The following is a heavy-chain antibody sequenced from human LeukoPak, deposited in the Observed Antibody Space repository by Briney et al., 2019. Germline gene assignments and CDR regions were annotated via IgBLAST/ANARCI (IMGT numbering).Heavy chain of an antibody. D-gene: IGHD3-10*01. CDR1: GYTFTGYY. CDR3: ARSQLLWFGEFIYGMDV. J-gene: IGHJ6*02. V-gene: IGHV1-2*02. CDR2: INPNSGGT. Sequence: ASVTVSCKASGYTFTGYYMHWVRQAPGQGLEWMGWINPNSGGTNYAQKFQGRVTMTRDTSISTAYMELSRLRSDDTAVYYCARSQLLWFGEFIYGMDVWGQGTTVTVSS.